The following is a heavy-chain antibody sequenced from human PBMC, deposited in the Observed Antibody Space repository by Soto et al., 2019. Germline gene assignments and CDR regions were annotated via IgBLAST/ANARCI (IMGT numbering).Heavy chain of an antibody. CDR3: ANLVTPGS. CDR2: IRGSGGST. CDR1: GFTFSSYA. V-gene: IGHV3-23*01. J-gene: IGHJ5*01. D-gene: IGHD4-17*01. Sequence: GGSLRLSCAASGFTFSSYAMSWVRQAPGKVLEWVSAIRGSGGSTYYADSVKGRFTISRDNSKNTLYLQMNSLTAEDTARYYCANLVTPGSWGRGTLVTVSS.